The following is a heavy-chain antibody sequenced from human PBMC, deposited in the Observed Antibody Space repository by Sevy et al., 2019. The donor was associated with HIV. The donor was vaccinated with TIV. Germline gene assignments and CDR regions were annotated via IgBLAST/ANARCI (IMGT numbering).Heavy chain of an antibody. CDR1: GFSFSNYA. CDR2: IDSGGLT. J-gene: IGHJ4*02. D-gene: IGHD5-18*01. CDR3: ATVDTAMITDLDY. Sequence: EGSLRLSCGASGFSFSNYAMNWVRQAPGKEPEWVSGIDSGGLTYYADSVKGRFTISRDNSMEMLFLQMNSLRPDDTAVYYCATVDTAMITDLDYWGQGTLVTVSS. V-gene: IGHV3-23*01.